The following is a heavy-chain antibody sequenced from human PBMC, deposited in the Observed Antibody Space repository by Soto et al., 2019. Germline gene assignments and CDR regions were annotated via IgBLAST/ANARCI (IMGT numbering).Heavy chain of an antibody. J-gene: IGHJ5*02. CDR3: ASRLRWYRNWFDP. D-gene: IGHD4-17*01. CDR1: GGSFSGYY. V-gene: IGHV4-34*01. CDR2: INHSGST. Sequence: QVQLQQWGAGLLKPSETLSLTCAVYGGSFSGYYWSWIRQPPGKGLEWIGEINHSGSTNYNPSLKSRVTISVDTSKTQFSLKMSSVTAADTAVYYCASRLRWYRNWFDPGGQGTLVTVSS.